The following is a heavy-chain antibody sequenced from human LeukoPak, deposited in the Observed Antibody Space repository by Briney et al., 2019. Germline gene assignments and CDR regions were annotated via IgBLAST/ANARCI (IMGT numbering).Heavy chain of an antibody. Sequence: GGSLRLSCAASGFTFSSYGMHWVRQAPGKGLERVAFIRYDGSNKYYADSVKGRFTISRDNSKNTLYLQMNSLRAEDTAVYYCAKEGTSSDAFDIWGQGTMVTVSS. D-gene: IGHD1-1*01. J-gene: IGHJ3*02. V-gene: IGHV3-30*02. CDR3: AKEGTSSDAFDI. CDR2: IRYDGSNK. CDR1: GFTFSSYG.